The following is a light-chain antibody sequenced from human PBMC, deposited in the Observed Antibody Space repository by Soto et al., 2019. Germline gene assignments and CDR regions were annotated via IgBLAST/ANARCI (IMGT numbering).Light chain of an antibody. CDR1: QSITSW. CDR3: QQYHDYPWT. J-gene: IGKJ1*01. CDR2: KAS. V-gene: IGKV1-5*03. Sequence: DIQMTQSPSTLSTSVGDRVTITCRASQSITSWLAWYQQKPGKAPKLLIYKASTLESGVTSRFSGSGSETEFTLTISSLQPDDFATYYCQQYHDYPWTFGQGTRV.